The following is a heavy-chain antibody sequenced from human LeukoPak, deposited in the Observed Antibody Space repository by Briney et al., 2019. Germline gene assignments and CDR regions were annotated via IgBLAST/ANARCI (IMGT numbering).Heavy chain of an antibody. CDR1: GFTFSSYA. CDR2: ISYDGSNK. V-gene: IGHV3-30-3*01. Sequence: PGGSLRLSCAASGFTFSSYAMHGVRQAPGKGLEWVAVISYDGSNKYYADSVKGRFTISRDNAKNSLYLQMNSLRAEDTAVYYCARDPGYYYGSGSYRVYWGQGTLVTVSS. CDR3: ARDPGYYYGSGSYRVY. D-gene: IGHD3-10*01. J-gene: IGHJ4*02.